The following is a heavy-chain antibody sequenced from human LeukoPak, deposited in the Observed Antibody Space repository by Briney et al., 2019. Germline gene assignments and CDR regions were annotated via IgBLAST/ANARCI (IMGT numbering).Heavy chain of an antibody. D-gene: IGHD1-1*01. CDR2: IYGSGST. CDR3: AREGTSGTHLNWFDP. V-gene: IGHV4-59*01. Sequence: PSETLSLTCTVSGGSISSYYRSWIRQPPGKGLEWIGHIYGSGSTNYNPSLKSRVTLSVDTSKNQFSLKLSSVTAADTAVYYRAREGTSGTHLNWFDPWGQGTLVTVSS. CDR1: GGSISSYY. J-gene: IGHJ5*02.